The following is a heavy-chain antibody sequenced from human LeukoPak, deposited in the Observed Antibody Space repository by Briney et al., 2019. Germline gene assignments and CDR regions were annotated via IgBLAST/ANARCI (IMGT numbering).Heavy chain of an antibody. V-gene: IGHV3-74*01. J-gene: IGHJ6*03. Sequence: GGSLRLSCAASGFTFSSYWIHWVRQVPGKGLVWVSRIYGDGGYTTYADSVKGRFTISSDSAKNTLYLQMNSLRAEDTGVYYCARGRKAGVDYYYYMDTWGKGATVTVSS. CDR1: GFTFSSYW. D-gene: IGHD3-10*01. CDR2: IYGDGGYT. CDR3: ARGRKAGVDYYYYMDT.